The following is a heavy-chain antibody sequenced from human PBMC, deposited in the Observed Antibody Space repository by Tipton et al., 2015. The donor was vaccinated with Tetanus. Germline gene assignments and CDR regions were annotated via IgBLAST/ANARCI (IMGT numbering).Heavy chain of an antibody. CDR2: INPSGGST. Sequence: QSGAEVKKPGASVKVSCKASGYTFTSYYMHWVRQAPGQGLEWMGIINPSGGSTSYAQKFQGRVTMTRDTSTSTVYMELSSLRSEDTAVYYCARVFIAVAGHNWFDPWDQGTLVTVSS. CDR1: GYTFTSYY. D-gene: IGHD6-19*01. V-gene: IGHV1-46*01. J-gene: IGHJ5*02. CDR3: ARVFIAVAGHNWFDP.